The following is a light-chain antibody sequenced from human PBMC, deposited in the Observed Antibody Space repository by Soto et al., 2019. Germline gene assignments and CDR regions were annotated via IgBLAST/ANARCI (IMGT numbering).Light chain of an antibody. J-gene: IGKJ1*01. V-gene: IGKV3-11*01. CDR1: QTIDNT. CDR2: DAS. Sequence: EIGMTQSPATLSRSPGERATLSWGASQTIDNTLAWYQRKPGQAPRLLIYDASNRATGIPARFSGSGSGTDFTLTISSLETEDFAVYYCQQRSNWPPTFGRGTKVDIK. CDR3: QQRSNWPPT.